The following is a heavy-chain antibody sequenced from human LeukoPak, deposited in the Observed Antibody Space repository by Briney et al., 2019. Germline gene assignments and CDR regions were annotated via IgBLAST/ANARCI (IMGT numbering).Heavy chain of an antibody. CDR2: IKQDGSEK. CDR1: GFTFSSYW. V-gene: IGHV3-7*03. Sequence: PGGSLRLSCAASGFTFSSYWMSWVRQAPGKGLEWVANIKQDGSEKYYVDSVKGRFTISRDNSKNTLYLQMSSLRAEDTAVYYCAKEASEYGYYFDYWGQGTLVTVSS. J-gene: IGHJ4*02. CDR3: AKEASEYGYYFDY. D-gene: IGHD6-6*01.